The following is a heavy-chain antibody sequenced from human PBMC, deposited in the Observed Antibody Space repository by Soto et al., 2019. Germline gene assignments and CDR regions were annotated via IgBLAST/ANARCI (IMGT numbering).Heavy chain of an antibody. CDR3: AREVQVHTPAFVY. Sequence: QVQLVQSGAEMKKPVSSVKVSCQSSGGTFNTYAMNWVRQAPGQGPEWMGDITPMFGAANYAPKYQGRVTISADEPTGTSYMQSSSLTSEDTALYFCAREVQVHTPAFVYWGQGTLVTVSS. V-gene: IGHV1-69*19. D-gene: IGHD3-10*01. J-gene: IGHJ4*02. CDR2: ITPMFGAA. CDR1: GGTFNTYA.